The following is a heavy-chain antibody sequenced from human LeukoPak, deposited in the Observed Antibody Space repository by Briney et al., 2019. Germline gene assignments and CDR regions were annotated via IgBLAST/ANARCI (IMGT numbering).Heavy chain of an antibody. CDR3: ARDSGKYRRGENWFDP. CDR2: IYYSGST. Sequence: SQTLSLTCTVSGGSISSGGYYWSWIRQHPGKGLEWIGYIYYSGSTYYNPSLKSRVTISVDTSKNQFSLKLSSATAADTAVYYCARDSGKYRRGENWFDPWGQGTLVTVSS. J-gene: IGHJ5*02. D-gene: IGHD3-10*01. V-gene: IGHV4-31*03. CDR1: GGSISSGGYY.